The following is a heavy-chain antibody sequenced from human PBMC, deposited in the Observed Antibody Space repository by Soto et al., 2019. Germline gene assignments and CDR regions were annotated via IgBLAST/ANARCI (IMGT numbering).Heavy chain of an antibody. CDR1: GFTFGSHA. V-gene: IGHV3-23*01. J-gene: IGHJ4*02. Sequence: GGSLRLSCAASGFTFGSHAMSWVRQAPGKGLEWVSGVTESGGTTYYADSVKGRFTISRDNPKNTLYLQMYSLRVEDTAIYYCAKVFIAGDYWDYFDYWGQGALVTVSS. CDR2: VTESGGTT. D-gene: IGHD7-27*01. CDR3: AKVFIAGDYWDYFDY.